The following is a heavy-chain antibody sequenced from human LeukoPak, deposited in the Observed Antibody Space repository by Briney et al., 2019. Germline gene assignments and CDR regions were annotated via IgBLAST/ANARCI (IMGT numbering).Heavy chain of an antibody. V-gene: IGHV4-34*01. CDR2: INHSGSA. J-gene: IGHJ5*02. Sequence: KPSETLSLTCAVYGGSFSGYYWSWIRQPPGKGLEWIGEINHSGSANYNPSLKSPVTISVDTSKNQFSLKLSSVTAADTAVYYCARGNPMTTVTTSWFDPWGQGTLVTVSS. D-gene: IGHD4-11*01. CDR3: ARGNPMTTVTTSWFDP. CDR1: GGSFSGYY.